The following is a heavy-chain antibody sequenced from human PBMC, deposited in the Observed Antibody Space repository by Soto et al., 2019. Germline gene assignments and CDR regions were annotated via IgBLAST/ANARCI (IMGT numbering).Heavy chain of an antibody. CDR2: IYSGGST. V-gene: IGHV3-53*01. CDR1: GFTVSSNY. D-gene: IGHD1-26*01. Sequence: PGGSLRLSCAASGFTVSSNYMSWVRQAPGKGLEWVSVIYSGGSTYYADSVKGRFTISRDNSKNTLYLQMNSLRAEDTAVYYCARGLGSRSYYPPYYFDYWGQGTLVTVSS. CDR3: ARGLGSRSYYPPYYFDY. J-gene: IGHJ4*02.